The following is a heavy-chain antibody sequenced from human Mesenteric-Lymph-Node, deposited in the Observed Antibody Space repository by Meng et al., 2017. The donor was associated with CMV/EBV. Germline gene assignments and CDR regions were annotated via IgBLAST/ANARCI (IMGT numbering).Heavy chain of an antibody. J-gene: IGHJ4*02. Sequence: LSLTCAASGFTFSNSDMNWVPQAPGKGLEWVSGVSWNGSRTHYADSVKGRFIISRDNSKNTLYLQMNSLRAEDTAVYYCARDKYYDFWSDSYYFDYWGQGTLVTVSS. CDR1: GFTFSNSD. V-gene: IGHV3-35*01. CDR3: ARDKYYDFWSDSYYFDY. D-gene: IGHD3-3*01. CDR2: VSWNGSRT.